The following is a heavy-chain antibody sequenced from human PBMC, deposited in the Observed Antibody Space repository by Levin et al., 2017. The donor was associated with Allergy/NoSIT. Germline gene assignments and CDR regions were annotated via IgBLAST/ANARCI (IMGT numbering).Heavy chain of an antibody. CDR3: ASGAADAYHMDV. CDR1: GASIISTSYY. Sequence: ASETLSLTCTVSGASIISTSYYWGWIRQSPGKGLEWIGTLYYSGTTYYKPSLWSRVTISVDTSKNQFSLRMTSLTAADTAVYYCASGAADAYHMDVWGTGTTVTVSS. D-gene: IGHD5-24*01. V-gene: IGHV4-39*01. CDR2: LYYSGTT. J-gene: IGHJ6*03.